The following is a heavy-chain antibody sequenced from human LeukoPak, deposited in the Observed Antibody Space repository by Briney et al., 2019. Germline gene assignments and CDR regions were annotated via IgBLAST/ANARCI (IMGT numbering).Heavy chain of an antibody. CDR2: IYPGDSDT. J-gene: IGHJ3*02. V-gene: IGHV5-51*01. CDR1: VYSFTNYW. D-gene: IGHD6-19*01. CDR3: ARRVAVAWTGAFDI. Sequence: GESLKISCKGSVYSFTNYWIAWVRQMPGKGLEWMGIIYPGDSDTRYSPSFQGQVTISADKSISTAYLQWSSLKASDTAMYYCARRVAVAWTGAFDIWGQGTMVTVSS.